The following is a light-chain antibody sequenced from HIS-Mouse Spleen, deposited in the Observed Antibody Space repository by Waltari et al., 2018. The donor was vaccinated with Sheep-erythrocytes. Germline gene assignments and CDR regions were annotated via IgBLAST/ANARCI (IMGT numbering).Light chain of an antibody. CDR2: GAS. CDR3: QQYYSYPPT. CDR1: QSVSSN. Sequence: EIVMTQSPATLSVSPGERATLSCRASQSVSSNLAWYQQKPGRAPRLLIYGASTRATGIPARFSGSGSGTEFTLTISSMQSEDFATYYCQQYYSYPPTFGQGTKVEIK. V-gene: IGKV3-15*01. J-gene: IGKJ1*01.